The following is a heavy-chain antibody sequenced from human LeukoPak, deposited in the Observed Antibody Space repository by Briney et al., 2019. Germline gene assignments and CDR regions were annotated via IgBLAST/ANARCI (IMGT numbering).Heavy chain of an antibody. Sequence: PSETLSLTCTVSGGSISSSSYYWGWIRQPPGKGLEWIGSIYYSGSTYYNPSLKSRVTISVDTSKNQFSLKLSSVTAADTAVYYCARLDTAMVGYWGRGTLVTVSS. CDR1: GGSISSSSYY. CDR3: ARLDTAMVGY. CDR2: IYYSGST. D-gene: IGHD5-18*01. V-gene: IGHV4-39*01. J-gene: IGHJ4*02.